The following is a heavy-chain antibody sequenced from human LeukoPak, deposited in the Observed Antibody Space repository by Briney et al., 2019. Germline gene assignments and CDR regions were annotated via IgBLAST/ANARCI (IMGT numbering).Heavy chain of an antibody. CDR1: GGSLSSGSYS. V-gene: IGHV4-61*02. Sequence: SETLSLTCTVSGGSLSSGSYSWSWIRQPAGKGLEWIGRIYTSGSTNYNPSLKSRVTISVDTSKNQFSLKLSSVTAAATAVYYCPREYSGSSALYHFYYWGQGTLVTVSS. J-gene: IGHJ4*02. CDR2: IYTSGST. D-gene: IGHD6-6*01. CDR3: PREYSGSSALYHFYY.